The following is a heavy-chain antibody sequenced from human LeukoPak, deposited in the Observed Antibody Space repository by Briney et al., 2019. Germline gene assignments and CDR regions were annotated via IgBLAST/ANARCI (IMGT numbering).Heavy chain of an antibody. D-gene: IGHD3-9*01. Sequence: ASVKVSCKASGYTFTSYGISWVRQAPGQGLEWMGWISAYNGNTNYAQKLQGRVTMTTDTSTSTAYMELRSLRSDDTAVYYYARRGSLRYFDWDFDYWGQGALVTVSS. CDR2: ISAYNGNT. CDR3: ARRGSLRYFDWDFDY. V-gene: IGHV1-18*01. J-gene: IGHJ4*02. CDR1: GYTFTSYG.